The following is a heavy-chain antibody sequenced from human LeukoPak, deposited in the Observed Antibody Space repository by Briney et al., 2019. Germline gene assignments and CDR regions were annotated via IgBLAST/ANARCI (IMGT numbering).Heavy chain of an antibody. Sequence: GGSLRLSCAASGFTFSSYSMNWVRQAPGKGLEWVSSISSTSGYIYYADSVRGRFTISRDNGKNTLYLQMNSLRVEDTAVYYCARDQSSSWYVAWFDPWGQGTLVTVSS. CDR2: ISSTSGYI. V-gene: IGHV3-21*01. D-gene: IGHD6-13*01. CDR1: GFTFSSYS. CDR3: ARDQSSSWYVAWFDP. J-gene: IGHJ5*02.